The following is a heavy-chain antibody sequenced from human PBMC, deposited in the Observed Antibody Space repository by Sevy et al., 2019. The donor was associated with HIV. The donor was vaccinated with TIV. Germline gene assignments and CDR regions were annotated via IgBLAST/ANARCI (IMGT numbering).Heavy chain of an antibody. V-gene: IGHV3-74*01. CDR3: ARAGIGDFWSGYYGIDH. J-gene: IGHJ4*02. D-gene: IGHD3-3*01. CDR1: GFTFRNYW. Sequence: GGSLRLSCAASGFTFRNYWMHWVRQAPGKGLVSVSYIHTDGSSSYYADYVKGRFTISRDSAQNTLYLQMNSLRAEDTAVYYCARAGIGDFWSGYYGIDHWGQGTLVTVSS. CDR2: IHTDGSSS.